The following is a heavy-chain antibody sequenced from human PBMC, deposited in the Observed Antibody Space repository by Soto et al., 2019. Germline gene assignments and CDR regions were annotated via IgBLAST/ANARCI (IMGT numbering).Heavy chain of an antibody. CDR3: ATSLWFGTQVEL. J-gene: IGHJ5*02. D-gene: IGHD3-10*01. V-gene: IGHV4-34*01. CDR1: GGYFNDNY. CDR2: ISHSGAT. Sequence: QVQLQQWGAGLLKPSETLSLSCAVYGGYFNDNYYTWFRQPPGKGLEWIGEISHSGATKYIPSLKSRATISFDTSKKKVSLKVTSVTAADTAVYYCATSLWFGTQVELWGQGALVTVSS.